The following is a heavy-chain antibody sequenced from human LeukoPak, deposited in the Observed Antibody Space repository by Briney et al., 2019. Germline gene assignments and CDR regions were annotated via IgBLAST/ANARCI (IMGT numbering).Heavy chain of an antibody. CDR2: IYSGGST. V-gene: IGHV3-66*01. J-gene: IGHJ4*02. D-gene: IGHD3-22*01. Sequence: PGGSLRLSCAASGFTVSSNYMSWVRQAPGKGLEWVSVIYSGGSTYYAGSVKGRFTISRDNSKNTLYLQMNSLRAEDTAVYYCARDIVYYDSSGYEGWHWDYWGQGTLVTVSS. CDR3: ARDIVYYDSSGYEGWHWDY. CDR1: GFTVSSNY.